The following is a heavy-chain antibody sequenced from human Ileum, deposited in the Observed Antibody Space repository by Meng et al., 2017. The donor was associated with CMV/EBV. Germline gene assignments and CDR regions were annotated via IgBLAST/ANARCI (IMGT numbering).Heavy chain of an antibody. J-gene: IGHJ2*01. CDR1: GASVSTASYY. D-gene: IGHD1-14*01. V-gene: IGHV4-61*01. CDR3: ASGISVTSLNWYFDL. CDR2: IYYSGNT. Sequence: GSLRLSCSVSGASVSTASYYWTWIRQPPGKGPEWIGYIYYSGNTRDNPSLKSRVTISVDTPKNQFSLKLSSVTAADTAVYYCASGISVTSLNWYFDLWGRGTLVTVSS.